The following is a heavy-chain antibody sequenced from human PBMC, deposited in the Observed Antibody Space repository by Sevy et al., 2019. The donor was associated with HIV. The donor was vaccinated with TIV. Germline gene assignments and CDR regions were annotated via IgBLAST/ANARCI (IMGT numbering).Heavy chain of an antibody. D-gene: IGHD6-19*01. CDR1: GYSFTSSW. CDR2: IYTTDSDA. Sequence: GESLKISCKASGYSFTSSWIGWVRQMPGKGLEWMGIIYTTDSDARYSLSFEGQVTISVDKSIGTAYLQWSSLKASDTAIYYCARRGASGGWYHFDYWGQGTLVTVSS. J-gene: IGHJ4*02. V-gene: IGHV5-51*01. CDR3: ARRGASGGWYHFDY.